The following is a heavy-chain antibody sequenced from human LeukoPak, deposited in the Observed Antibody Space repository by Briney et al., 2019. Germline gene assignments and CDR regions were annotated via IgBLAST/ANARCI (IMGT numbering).Heavy chain of an antibody. CDR3: ATSQMWFPNDY. Sequence: PGGSLRLSCAASGFTFSSYSMNWVRQSPGRALEWFSSISGSGRDTYYADSVKGRFTISRDNSKNTLYLQMNSLRAEDTAVYYCATSQMWFPNDYWGQGTLVTVSS. V-gene: IGHV3-23*01. CDR1: GFTFSSYS. CDR2: ISGSGRDT. D-gene: IGHD5-18*01. J-gene: IGHJ4*02.